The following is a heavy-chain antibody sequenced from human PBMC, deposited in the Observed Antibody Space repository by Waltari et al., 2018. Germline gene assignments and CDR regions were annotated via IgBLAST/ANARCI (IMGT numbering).Heavy chain of an antibody. Sequence: QVQLQESGPGLVKPSETLSLTCTVSGASISSYYWGWIRQPPGKGLEWIGYIYYSGSTNYNPSLKSRVTISVDTSKNQCSLKLSSVTAADTAVYYCARDRWYMDVWGKGTTVTVSS. CDR1: GASISSYY. CDR3: ARDRWYMDV. CDR2: IYYSGST. V-gene: IGHV4-59*01. J-gene: IGHJ6*03. D-gene: IGHD2-15*01.